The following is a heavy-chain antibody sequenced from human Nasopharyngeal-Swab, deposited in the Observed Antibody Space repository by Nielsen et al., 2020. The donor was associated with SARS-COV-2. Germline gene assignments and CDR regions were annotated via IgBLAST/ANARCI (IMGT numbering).Heavy chain of an antibody. CDR1: GFTFRSYA. V-gene: IGHV3-23*01. D-gene: IGHD5-12*01. CDR2: ISASDYTT. CDR3: AKDRDSGDDSDDYYHYYGMDV. J-gene: IGHJ6*02. Sequence: GESLKISCAASGFTFRSYAISWVSQAPGKGLEWVSVISASDYTTYYADSVKGRFTISRDNSKNTVNLQMNSLRAEDTAIYYCAKDRDSGDDSDDYYHYYGMDVWGQGTTVTVFS.